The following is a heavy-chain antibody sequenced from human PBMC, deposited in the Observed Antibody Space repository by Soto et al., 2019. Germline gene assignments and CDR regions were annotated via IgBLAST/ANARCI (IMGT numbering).Heavy chain of an antibody. D-gene: IGHD2-15*01. V-gene: IGHV1-3*05. CDR3: ARGTVVTHFDY. CDR1: GYTFTSYA. CDR2: INAGNGNT. Sequence: QVQLVQSGAEEKKPGASVMVSCKASGYTFTSYAMHWVRQAAGQRLEWMGWINAGNGNTKYSQKFQGRVTITRDTSASTAYMELSSLRSEDTAVYYCARGTVVTHFDYWGQGTLVTVSS. J-gene: IGHJ4*02.